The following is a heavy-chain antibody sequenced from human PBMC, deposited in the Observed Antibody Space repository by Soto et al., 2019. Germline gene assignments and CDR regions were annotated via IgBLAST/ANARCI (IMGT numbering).Heavy chain of an antibody. CDR3: ARIYCSSTSCYELYFDY. Sequence: QVQLVQSGAEVKKPGASVKVSCKASGYTFTSYGISWVRQAPGQGLEWMGWISAYNGNTNYAQKLRGRVTMTTDTSTSTAYMELRSLRSDDTAVYYCARIYCSSTSCYELYFDYWGQGTLVTVSS. CDR1: GYTFTSYG. V-gene: IGHV1-18*01. D-gene: IGHD2-2*01. CDR2: ISAYNGNT. J-gene: IGHJ4*02.